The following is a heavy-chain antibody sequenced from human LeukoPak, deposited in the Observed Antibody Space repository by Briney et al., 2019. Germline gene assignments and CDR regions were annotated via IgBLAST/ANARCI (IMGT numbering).Heavy chain of an antibody. CDR3: ATQKRGTVAYYYYMDV. Sequence: SETLSLTCTVSGGSISSYYWSWIRQPPGKGLEWVGYIYYSGSTNYNPSLKSRVTLSVDTSKNQFSLKLSSVAAADTAVYYCATQKRGTVAYYYYMDVWGKGTTVTVSS. D-gene: IGHD1-1*01. CDR1: GGSISSYY. CDR2: IYYSGST. J-gene: IGHJ6*03. V-gene: IGHV4-59*01.